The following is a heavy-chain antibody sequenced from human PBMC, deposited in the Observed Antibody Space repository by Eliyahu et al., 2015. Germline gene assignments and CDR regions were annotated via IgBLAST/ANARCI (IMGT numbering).Heavy chain of an antibody. CDR1: GGSISSGSXX. V-gene: IGHV4-61*02. Sequence: QVQLQESGPGLVKPSQTLSLTCXVXGGSISSGSXXWSWIRQPAGKGLEWIGRIYTSGSTNYNPSLKSRVTISVDTSKNQFSLKLSSVTAADTAVYYCARDGGVVPGSRYYYYYYMDVWGKGTTVTVSS. CDR3: ARDGGVVPGSRYYYYYYMDV. D-gene: IGHD2-2*01. CDR2: IYTSGST. J-gene: IGHJ6*03.